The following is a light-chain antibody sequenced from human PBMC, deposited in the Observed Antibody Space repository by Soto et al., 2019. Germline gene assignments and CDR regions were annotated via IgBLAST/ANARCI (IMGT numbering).Light chain of an antibody. CDR1: QSVSSSY. CDR3: QQYGRLPGA. CDR2: GAS. J-gene: IGKJ4*02. V-gene: IGKV3-20*01. Sequence: EIVLTQSPGTLSLSPVERATLSCRASQSVSSSYLAWYQQKPGQAPRLLIYGASSRATGIPDRFSGSGSGTDFARAICRVGAEELAVYSWQQYGRLPGACGGGTKLDIK.